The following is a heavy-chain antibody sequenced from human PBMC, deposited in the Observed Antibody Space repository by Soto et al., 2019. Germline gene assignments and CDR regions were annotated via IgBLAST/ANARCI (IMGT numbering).Heavy chain of an antibody. CDR3: AKQYYDILTGSDC. J-gene: IGHJ4*02. CDR1: GYTFTSYY. Sequence: ASVKVSCKASGYTFTSYYMHWVRQAPGQGLEWMGIINPSGGSTSYAQKFQGRVTMTRDTSTSTVYMELSSLRSEDTAVYYCAKQYYDILTGSDCWGQGTLVTVSS. V-gene: IGHV1-46*01. D-gene: IGHD3-9*01. CDR2: INPSGGST.